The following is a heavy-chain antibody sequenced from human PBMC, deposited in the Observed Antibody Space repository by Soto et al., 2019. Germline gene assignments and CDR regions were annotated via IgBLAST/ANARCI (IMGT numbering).Heavy chain of an antibody. CDR1: GFIFSSYW. CDR2: IKEDGSEK. J-gene: IGHJ4*02. V-gene: IGHV3-7*01. CDR3: ARRRGGLRFGVVFAWSPA. Sequence: GGSLRLSCAASGFIFSSYWMSWVRQPPGKGPEWVANIKEDGSEKYYVDSVKGRFTISRDNAKNSLYLQMDSLRAEDTALYYCARRRGGLRFGVVFAWSPAGGQGTLVTVSS. D-gene: IGHD3-3*01.